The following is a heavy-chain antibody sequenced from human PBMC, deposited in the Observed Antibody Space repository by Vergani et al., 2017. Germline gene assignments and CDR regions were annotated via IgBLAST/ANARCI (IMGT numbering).Heavy chain of an antibody. Sequence: QVQLQESGPGLVKPSETLSLTCSVSGYSISRGYYWGWIRQPPGKGLEWIATVLHSGSAYYNPSLRRRVTISVETSKNQFSLRLTTLTAADTAVYYCARQFWVSQGVGAFETWGRGTEVSVSS. CDR3: ARQFWVSQGVGAFET. J-gene: IGHJ3*02. CDR1: GYSISRGYY. V-gene: IGHV4-38-2*02. D-gene: IGHD3-16*01. CDR2: VLHSGSA.